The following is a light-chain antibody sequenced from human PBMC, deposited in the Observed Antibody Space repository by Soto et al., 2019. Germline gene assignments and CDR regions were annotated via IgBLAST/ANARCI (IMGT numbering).Light chain of an antibody. CDR3: QQSYSTPLG. CDR2: AAS. J-gene: IGKJ4*01. CDR1: QGISSY. V-gene: IGKV1-9*01. Sequence: DIQLTQSPSFLSASVGDRVTITCRASQGISSYLAWYQQKPGKAPKLLIYAASTLQSGVPSRFSGSGSGTEFTLTISSLQPEDFATYYCQQSYSTPLGFGGGTKVEIK.